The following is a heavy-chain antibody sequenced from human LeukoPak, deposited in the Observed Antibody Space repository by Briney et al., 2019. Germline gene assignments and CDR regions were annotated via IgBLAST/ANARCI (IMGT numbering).Heavy chain of an antibody. Sequence: ASVKVSCKASGYTFTGYYMHWVRQAPGQGLEWMGRINPNSGGTNYAQKFQGRATMTRNTSISTAYMELSRLRSDDTAVYYCAKGMDFGVVIHGFDYWGQGTLVTVSS. CDR2: INPNSGGT. V-gene: IGHV1-2*06. D-gene: IGHD3-3*01. CDR1: GYTFTGYY. CDR3: AKGMDFGVVIHGFDY. J-gene: IGHJ4*02.